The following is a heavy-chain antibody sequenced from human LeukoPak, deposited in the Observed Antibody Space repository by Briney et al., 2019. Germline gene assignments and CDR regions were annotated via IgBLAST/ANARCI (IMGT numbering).Heavy chain of an antibody. CDR1: GGSISSYY. J-gene: IGHJ4*02. Sequence: PSETLSLTCTVSGGSISSYYWSWIRQPAGKGLEWIGRIYTSGSTNYNPSLKSRVTMSVDTSKNQFSLKLSSVTAADAAVYYCARAKFSTYYPQGFYFDYWGQGTLVTVSS. CDR2: IYTSGST. V-gene: IGHV4-4*07. D-gene: IGHD3-10*01. CDR3: ARAKFSTYYPQGFYFDY.